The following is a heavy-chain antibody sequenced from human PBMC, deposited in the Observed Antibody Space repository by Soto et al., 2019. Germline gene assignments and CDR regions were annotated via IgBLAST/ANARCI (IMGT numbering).Heavy chain of an antibody. D-gene: IGHD6-19*01. V-gene: IGHV4-34*01. CDR3: ARGKWLLGGYYFDY. CDR2: INHSGST. J-gene: IGHJ4*02. Sequence: QVQLQQWGAGLLKPSETLSLTCAVYGGSFSGYYWSWIRQPPGKGLEWIGEINHSGSTNYNPSLTRRVTISVDTSKNQFSLKLSSVTAADTAVYYCARGKWLLGGYYFDYWGQGTLVTVSS. CDR1: GGSFSGYY.